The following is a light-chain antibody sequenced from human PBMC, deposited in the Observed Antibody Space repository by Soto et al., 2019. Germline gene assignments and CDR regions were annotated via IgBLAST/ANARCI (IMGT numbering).Light chain of an antibody. CDR2: EGS. CDR1: SSDVGSYNL. CDR3: CSYAGSSLV. J-gene: IGLJ2*01. V-gene: IGLV2-23*01. Sequence: QSVLTQPASVSGSPGQSITISCTGTSSDVGSYNLFSWYQQHPGKAPKLMIYEGSKRPSGVSNRFSGSKSGNTASLTIAGLQAEDEADYYCCSYAGSSLVFGGGTKRTVL.